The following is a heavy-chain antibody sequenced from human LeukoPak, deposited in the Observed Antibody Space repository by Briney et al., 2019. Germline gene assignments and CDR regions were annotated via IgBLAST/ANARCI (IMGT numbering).Heavy chain of an antibody. V-gene: IGHV1-2*02. CDR3: ARGYYDSSDYEYFQH. CDR2: INPNSGGT. J-gene: IGHJ1*01. D-gene: IGHD3-22*01. CDR1: GYTFTGNY. Sequence: EASVNVSCKASGYTFTGNYMHWVRQAPGQGLEWMGWINPNSGGTNYAQKFQDRVTVTRDTSISTAYMELSRLRSDDTAVYYCARGYYDSSDYEYFQHWGQGTLVTVSS.